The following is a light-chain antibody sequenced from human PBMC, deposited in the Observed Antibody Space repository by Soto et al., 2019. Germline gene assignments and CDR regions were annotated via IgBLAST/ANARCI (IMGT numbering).Light chain of an antibody. CDR1: ESISTW. CDR2: KAS. CDR3: QQYNIYSWP. Sequence: DIQVTQTTSTLSASVGDRVTITCRASESISTWLAWYQQKPGKAPNLLIYKASSLESGVPSRFSGSGSGTEFTLTISSLQPDDFATYYSQQYNIYSWPFGQGGKVAIK. V-gene: IGKV1-5*03. J-gene: IGKJ1*01.